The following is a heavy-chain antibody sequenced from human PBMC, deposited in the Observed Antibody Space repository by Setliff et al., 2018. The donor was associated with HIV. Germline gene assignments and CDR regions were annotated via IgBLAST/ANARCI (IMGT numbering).Heavy chain of an antibody. CDR2: IPGNGNNK. CDR3: ARDCRVGWVFTYGMDV. Sequence: GGSLRLSCAASGFTFSSYAMHWVRQAPGKGLEWVAIIPGNGNNKYYADSVKGRFTISRDNSKNTLFLRMNSLRPEDRAVYYCARDCRVGWVFTYGMDVWGQGTLVTVSS. D-gene: IGHD6-13*01. CDR1: GFTFSSYA. J-gene: IGHJ6*02. V-gene: IGHV3-30*04.